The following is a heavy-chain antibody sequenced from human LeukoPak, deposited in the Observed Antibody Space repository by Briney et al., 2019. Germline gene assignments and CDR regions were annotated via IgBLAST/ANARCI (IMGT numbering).Heavy chain of an antibody. J-gene: IGHJ6*02. Sequence: SVKVSCNASGGTFSSYTISWVRQPPGQGLEWMGRIIPILGIANYAQKFQGRVTITADKSTSTAYMELSSLRSEDTAVYYCARDGVVRPPDCSSTSCPYNYYYYGMDVWGQGTTVTVSS. CDR3: ARDGVVRPPDCSSTSCPYNYYYYGMDV. CDR1: GGTFSSYT. D-gene: IGHD2-2*01. CDR2: IIPILGIA. V-gene: IGHV1-69*02.